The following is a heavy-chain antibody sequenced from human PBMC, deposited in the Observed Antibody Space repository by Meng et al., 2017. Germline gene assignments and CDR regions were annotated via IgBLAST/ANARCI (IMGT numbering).Heavy chain of an antibody. D-gene: IGHD3-16*01. CDR3: AIVRRQGVWYFDL. CDR1: GFTFSSYS. V-gene: IGHV3-21*01. Sequence: GESLKISCAASGFTFSSYSMNWVRQAPGKGLEWVSSISSSSSYIYYADSVKGRFTISRDNAKNSLYLQMNNLRAEDTAVYYCAIVRRQGVWYFDLWGRGTLVTVSS. CDR2: ISSSSSYI. J-gene: IGHJ2*01.